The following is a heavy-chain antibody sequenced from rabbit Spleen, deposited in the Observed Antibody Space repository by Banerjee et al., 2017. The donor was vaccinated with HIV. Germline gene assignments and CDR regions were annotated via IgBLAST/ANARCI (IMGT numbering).Heavy chain of an antibody. V-gene: IGHV1S45*01. CDR2: IDTGDGDT. CDR3: VRGANSGGAGSYL. D-gene: IGHD1-1*01. Sequence: QQQLEESGGGLVKPGGTLTLTCTASGFSFNNIYWICWVRQAPGKGLEWITCIDTGDGDTYYANWAKGRFTISKTSSTTVTLQMTSLTAADTATYFCVRGANSGGAGSYLWGPGTLVTVS. CDR1: GFSFNNIYW. J-gene: IGHJ6*01.